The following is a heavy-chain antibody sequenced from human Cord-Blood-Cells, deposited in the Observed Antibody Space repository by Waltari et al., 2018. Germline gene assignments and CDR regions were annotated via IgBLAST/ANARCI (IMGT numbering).Heavy chain of an antibody. D-gene: IGHD2-15*01. CDR3: ARDKGHCSGGSCYYDY. CDR2: IIPILGIA. Sequence: QVQLVQSGAEVKKPGSSVKVSCKASGGTFSSYAISWVRKAPGQGLEWMGGIIPILGIANYAQKFQGRVTITADKSTSTAYMELSSLRSEDTAVYYCARDKGHCSGGSCYYDYWGQGTLVTVSS. V-gene: IGHV1-69*10. CDR1: GGTFSSYA. J-gene: IGHJ4*02.